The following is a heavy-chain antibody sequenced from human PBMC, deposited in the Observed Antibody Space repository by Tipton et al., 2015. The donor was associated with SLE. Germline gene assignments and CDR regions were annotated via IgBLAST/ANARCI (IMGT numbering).Heavy chain of an antibody. V-gene: IGHV4-59*11. CDR1: GVSTISHY. CDR3: ARILSDYYGMDV. CDR2: IYYSRHT. J-gene: IGHJ6*02. Sequence: TLSLTCTVSGVSTISHYWNWIRQTPGKGLEWIGYIYYSRHTNYNPSLKSRVTISVDTSKNQFSLKLSSVTAADTAVYYCARILSDYYGMDVWGQGTTVTVSS.